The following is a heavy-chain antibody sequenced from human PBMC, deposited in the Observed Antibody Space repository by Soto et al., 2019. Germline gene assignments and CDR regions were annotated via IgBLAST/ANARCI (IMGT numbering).Heavy chain of an antibody. CDR2: ISYDGGSNK. J-gene: IGHJ4*02. D-gene: IGHD6-13*01. CDR1: RFIFSSYA. Sequence: GGSLRLSCADSRFIFSSYAMHWVRQAPGKGLEWVAVISYDGGSNKNYADSVKGRFTISRDNSKNTLYLQMNSLRAEDTAVYYCARDLHKVAADGTSPFGYWGQGTLVTVSS. CDR3: ARDLHKVAADGTSPFGY. V-gene: IGHV3-30-3*01.